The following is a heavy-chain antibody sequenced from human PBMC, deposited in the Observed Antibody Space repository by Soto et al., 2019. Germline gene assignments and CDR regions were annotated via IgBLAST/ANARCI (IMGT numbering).Heavy chain of an antibody. D-gene: IGHD3-22*01. CDR1: GFTFSSYA. J-gene: IGHJ4*02. V-gene: IGHV3-23*01. Sequence: GGSLRLSCAASGFTFSSYAMSWVRQAPGKGLEWVSAISGSGGSTYYADSGKGRFTISRDNSKNTLYLQMNSLRAEDTAVYYCAKLGSPWAIVVVITFDYWGQGTLVTVSS. CDR3: AKLGSPWAIVVVITFDY. CDR2: ISGSGGST.